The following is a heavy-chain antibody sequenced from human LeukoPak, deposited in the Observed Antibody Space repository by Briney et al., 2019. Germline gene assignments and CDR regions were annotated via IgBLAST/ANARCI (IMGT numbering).Heavy chain of an antibody. Sequence: SQTLSLTCTVSGGSISSGTSYWSWIRQPAGKGLEWIGRIYTSGGAHYNPSLTRRVTISVDTSKNQFSLTLSSVTAADTAVYYCARIPLGSGQGFDPWGQGIQVTVSS. V-gene: IGHV4-61*02. CDR2: IYTSGGA. CDR3: ARIPLGSGQGFDP. D-gene: IGHD3-10*01. J-gene: IGHJ5*02. CDR1: GGSISSGTSY.